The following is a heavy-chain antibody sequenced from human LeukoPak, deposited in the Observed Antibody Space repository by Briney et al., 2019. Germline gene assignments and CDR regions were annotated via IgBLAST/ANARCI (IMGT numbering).Heavy chain of an antibody. D-gene: IGHD4-23*01. Sequence: PSETLSLTCTVSGGSITSDIFYWNWIRQHPGKGLEWIGSIHNSRGTSYNPSLESRLTISVDTSENLFFLKMSYVTAADTAMYYCGKVGGNSNSWGQGTLVTVSS. CDR1: GGSITSDIFY. CDR3: GKVGGNSNS. V-gene: IGHV4-31*03. CDR2: IHNSRGT. J-gene: IGHJ5*02.